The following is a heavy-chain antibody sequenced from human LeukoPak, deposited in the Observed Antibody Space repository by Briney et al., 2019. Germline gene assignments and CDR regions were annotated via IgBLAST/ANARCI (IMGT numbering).Heavy chain of an antibody. CDR1: GGSISSGGYY. V-gene: IGHV4-30-4*08. J-gene: IGHJ4*02. Sequence: SQTLSLTCTVSGGSISSGGYYWSWIRQPPGKGLEWIGYIYYSGSTYYNPSLKSRVTISVDTSKNQFSLKLSSVTAADTAVYYCAREGSGYYNPIDYWGQGTLVTVSS. CDR2: IYYSGST. D-gene: IGHD3-22*01. CDR3: AREGSGYYNPIDY.